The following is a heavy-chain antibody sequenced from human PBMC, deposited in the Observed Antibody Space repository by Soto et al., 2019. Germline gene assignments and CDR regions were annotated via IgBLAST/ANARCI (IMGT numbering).Heavy chain of an antibody. Sequence: QVQLQESGPGLVKPSETLSLTCTVSGGSISSYYWSWIRQPPGKGLEWIGYIYYSGSTNYNPSLKXPXTLXVDTPKTQFSLKLSAVTAADTAVYYCARDGYYYDSSGYYPDWGQGTLVTVSS. CDR1: GGSISSYY. CDR2: IYYSGST. V-gene: IGHV4-59*01. J-gene: IGHJ4*02. D-gene: IGHD3-22*01. CDR3: ARDGYYYDSSGYYPD.